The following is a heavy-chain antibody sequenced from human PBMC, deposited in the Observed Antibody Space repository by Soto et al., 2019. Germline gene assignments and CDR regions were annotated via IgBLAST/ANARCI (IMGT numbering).Heavy chain of an antibody. CDR2: IYYSGSI. CDR3: ARYYYDSSGYYPETSWFDP. D-gene: IGHD3-22*01. J-gene: IGHJ5*02. CDR1: GGSISSYY. V-gene: IGHV4-59*01. Sequence: SETLSLTCTVSGGSISSYYWSWIRQPPGKGLEWIGYIYYSGSINYNPSLKSRVTISVDTSKNQFSLKLSSVTAADTAVYYCARYYYDSSGYYPETSWFDPWGQGTLVTVSS.